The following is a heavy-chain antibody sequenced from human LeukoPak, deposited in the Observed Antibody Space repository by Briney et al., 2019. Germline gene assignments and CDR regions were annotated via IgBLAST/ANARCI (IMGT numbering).Heavy chain of an antibody. CDR3: AKGGSPRFDC. J-gene: IGHJ4*02. V-gene: IGHV4-59*08. CDR2: IYDTGST. D-gene: IGHD3-16*01. Sequence: SETLSLTCTVSGGSISGSFWSWIRQPPGKGLEWIGYIYDTGSTNYNPSLKSRVTMSVDTSKNQFSLKLSSVTAADTAVYYCAKGGSPRFDCWGRGTLVTVSS. CDR1: GGSISGSF.